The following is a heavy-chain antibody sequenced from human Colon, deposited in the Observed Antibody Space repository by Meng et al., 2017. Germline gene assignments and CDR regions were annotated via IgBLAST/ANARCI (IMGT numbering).Heavy chain of an antibody. CDR2: ISYDGSNK. D-gene: IGHD6-19*01. CDR3: AREVQAVAGLYYGMDV. CDR1: GFTFSSYA. J-gene: IGHJ6*02. Sequence: GGSLRLSCAASGFTFSSYAMHWVRQAPGKGLEWVAVISYDGSNKYYADSVKGRFTISRDNSKNTLYLQMNSLRAEDTAVYYCAREVQAVAGLYYGMDVWGQGTTVTVSS. V-gene: IGHV3-30*01.